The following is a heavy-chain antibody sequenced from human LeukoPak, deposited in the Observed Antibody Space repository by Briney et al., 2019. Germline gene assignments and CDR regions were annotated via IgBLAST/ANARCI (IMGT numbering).Heavy chain of an antibody. Sequence: GGSLRLSCAACGFIFSDHYMDWVRQAPGKGLAGVGRGRNKANSYTTEYAASVTGRFTISRDDSKNSLYLQMNSLKTEDTAVYYCARDYYDSSGLDYWGQGTLVTVSS. CDR3: ARDYYDSSGLDY. CDR2: GRNKANSYTT. D-gene: IGHD3-22*01. J-gene: IGHJ4*02. V-gene: IGHV3-72*01. CDR1: GFIFSDHY.